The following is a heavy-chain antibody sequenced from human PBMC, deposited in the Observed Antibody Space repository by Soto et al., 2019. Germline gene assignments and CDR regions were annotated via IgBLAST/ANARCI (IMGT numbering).Heavy chain of an antibody. CDR3: ASVGYCSGGSCVDY. V-gene: IGHV1-18*01. CDR1: GYTFTSYG. D-gene: IGHD2-15*01. CDR2: ISAYNGNT. J-gene: IGHJ4*02. Sequence: ASVKVSCKASGYTFTSYGSSLVRQAPGQGLEWMGWISAYNGNTNYAQKLQGRVTMTTDTSTSTAYMELRSLRSDDTAVYYCASVGYCSGGSCVDYWGQGTLVTVSS.